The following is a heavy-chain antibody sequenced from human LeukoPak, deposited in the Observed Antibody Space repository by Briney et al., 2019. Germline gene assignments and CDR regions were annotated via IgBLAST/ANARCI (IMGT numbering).Heavy chain of an antibody. CDR1: GFTFSSYG. D-gene: IGHD2-15*01. Sequence: GGSLRLSCGASGFTFSSYGMHWVRQAPGKGLEWVAFIRYDGSNKYYADSVKGRFTISRDNSKNTLYLQMNSLRAEDTAVYYCASGEVVAATRGDDYWGQGTLVTVSS. CDR2: IRYDGSNK. CDR3: ASGEVVAATRGDDY. J-gene: IGHJ4*02. V-gene: IGHV3-30*02.